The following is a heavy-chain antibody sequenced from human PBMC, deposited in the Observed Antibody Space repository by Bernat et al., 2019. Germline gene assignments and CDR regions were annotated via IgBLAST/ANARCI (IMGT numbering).Heavy chain of an antibody. CDR2: ISYDGSNK. CDR1: GFTFSSYA. J-gene: IGHJ4*02. D-gene: IGHD6-19*01. CDR3: ARGKSSGWLDY. V-gene: IGHV3-30*01. Sequence: QVQLVESGGGVVQPGRSLRLSCAASGFTFSSYAMHWVRQAPGKGLEWVAVISYDGSNKYYADSVKGRFTISRDNSKNTLYLQMNSLRAEDTAVYYCARGKSSGWLDYWGQGTLVIVSS.